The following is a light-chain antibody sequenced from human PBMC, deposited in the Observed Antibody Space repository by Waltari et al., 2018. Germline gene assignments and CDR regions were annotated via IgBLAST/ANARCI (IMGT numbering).Light chain of an antibody. Sequence: DILMTQSPPTLSASMGERATITCRASQGISTKLAWYQQKPGRAPKLLIYKASKLESGFPARFSGSGSGTEFTLTISRLQPDDFATYYCQEYVGDLWTFGQGTKVEIK. V-gene: IGKV1-5*03. CDR1: QGISTK. CDR2: KAS. J-gene: IGKJ1*01. CDR3: QEYVGDLWT.